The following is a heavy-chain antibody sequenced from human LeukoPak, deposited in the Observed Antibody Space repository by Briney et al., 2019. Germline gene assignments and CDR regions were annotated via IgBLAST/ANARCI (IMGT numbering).Heavy chain of an antibody. J-gene: IGHJ2*01. D-gene: IGHD1-1*01. CDR2: INGGGENT. CDR3: ARPRAMTTGVGRYFDL. Sequence: GGSLRLSCGASGSTFTSYAMSWIRQAPGKGLEWVSAINGGGENTYYGDSVKGRFTISRDNSKNTLYLQMNSLRAEDTATYYCARPRAMTTGVGRYFDLWGRGTLVTVSS. V-gene: IGHV3-23*01. CDR1: GSTFTSYA.